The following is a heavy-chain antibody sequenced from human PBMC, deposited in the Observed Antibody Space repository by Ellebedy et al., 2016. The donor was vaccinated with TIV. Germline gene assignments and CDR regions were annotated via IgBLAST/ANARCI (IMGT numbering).Heavy chain of an antibody. CDR2: IYPGDSDT. J-gene: IGHJ5*02. V-gene: IGHV5-51*01. Sequence: PGGSLRLSCKSSGYNFSSYWIGWVRQMPGKGLEWMGVIYPGDSDTSYSPSFQGQVTISADKSISTAYLQCISLEASDTAMYYCARLMMEQHQSWFDPWGQGTLVTVSS. CDR1: GYNFSSYW. CDR3: ARLMMEQHQSWFDP. D-gene: IGHD6-13*01.